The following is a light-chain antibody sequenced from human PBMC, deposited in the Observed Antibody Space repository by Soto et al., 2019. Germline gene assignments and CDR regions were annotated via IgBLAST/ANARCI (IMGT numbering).Light chain of an antibody. CDR1: SSNIGSNF. V-gene: IGLV1-47*01. CDR3: AAWDDSLSGWV. Sequence: QSVLTQPPSASGTPGQRVTISCSGSSSNIGSNFVYWYQQFPGTAPKLLIYRNNQRPSGVPDRFSGSKSGTSASLAISGLPSEDEADYYCAAWDDSLSGWVFGGGTSSPS. CDR2: RNN. J-gene: IGLJ3*02.